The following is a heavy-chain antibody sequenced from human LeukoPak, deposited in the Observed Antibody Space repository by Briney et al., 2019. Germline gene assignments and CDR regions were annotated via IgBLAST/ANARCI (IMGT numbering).Heavy chain of an antibody. Sequence: ASVKVSCKASGYTLTDYYIHWVRQAPGQGLEWMASINPHGGVTNSAQEFQGRVTVTRDASISTAYLELSGLRSDDTAVYYCARERTPIALKIMIIFDSWGQGTLITVSS. V-gene: IGHV1-2*02. D-gene: IGHD3-16*01. CDR2: INPHGGVT. J-gene: IGHJ5*01. CDR3: ARERTPIALKIMIIFDS. CDR1: GYTLTDYY.